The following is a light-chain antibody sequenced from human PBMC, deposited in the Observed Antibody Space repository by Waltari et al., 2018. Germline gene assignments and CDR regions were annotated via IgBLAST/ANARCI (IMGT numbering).Light chain of an antibody. J-gene: IGKJ3*01. CDR3: QQSYDTSFT. Sequence: DIQMTQSPSSLSASVGDRVTISCRASQTIDIYLNWYQQRPGKAPNLLIYTASSLQSGVPSRFSGSGSGTDFALTITSLQPEDFATYYCQQSYDTSFTFGPGTKVDIK. CDR1: QTIDIY. CDR2: TAS. V-gene: IGKV1-39*01.